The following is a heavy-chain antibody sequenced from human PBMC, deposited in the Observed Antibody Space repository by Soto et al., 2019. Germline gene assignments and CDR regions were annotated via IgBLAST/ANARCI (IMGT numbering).Heavy chain of an antibody. V-gene: IGHV3-53*02. CDR2: IYSGGST. D-gene: IGHD3-22*01. CDR1: GFTVSSNY. CDR3: ARDRRQYYYDSSGYLREGWYFDL. J-gene: IGHJ2*01. Sequence: EVQLVETGGGLIQPGGSLRLSCAASGFTVSSNYMSWVRQAPGKGLEWVSGIYSGGSTYYADSVKGRFTISRDNSKNTLYLQMNSLRAEDTAVYYCARDRRQYYYDSSGYLREGWYFDLWGRGTLVTVSS.